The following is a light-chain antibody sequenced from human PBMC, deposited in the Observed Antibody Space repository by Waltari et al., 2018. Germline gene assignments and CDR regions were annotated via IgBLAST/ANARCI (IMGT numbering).Light chain of an antibody. CDR3: CSYAGSSTP. CDR1: SSDVGSYNL. CDR2: EVS. Sequence: QSALTQPASVSGSPGQSITISCTGTSSDVGSYNLVSWYQQHPGKAPKLMIYEVSKRPSGVSNRFSGSKSGNTASLTISGLQAEDEADYYCCSYAGSSTPFGGGTKLTVL. J-gene: IGLJ3*02. V-gene: IGLV2-23*02.